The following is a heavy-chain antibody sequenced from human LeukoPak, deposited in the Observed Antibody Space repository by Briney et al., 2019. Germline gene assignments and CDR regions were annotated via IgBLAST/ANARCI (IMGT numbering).Heavy chain of an antibody. Sequence: HPGGSLRLSRAASGFTFSSYAMSWVRQAPGKGLEWVSAISGSGGSTYYADSVKGRFTISRDNSKNTLSLHMNSLRAEDTAVYYCAKDLDGWPLDAFDIWGQGTMVTVSS. CDR3: AKDLDGWPLDAFDI. D-gene: IGHD5-24*01. V-gene: IGHV3-23*01. J-gene: IGHJ3*02. CDR2: ISGSGGST. CDR1: GFTFSSYA.